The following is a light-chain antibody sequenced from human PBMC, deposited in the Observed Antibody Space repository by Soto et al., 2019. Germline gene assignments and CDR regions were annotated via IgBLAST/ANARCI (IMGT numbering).Light chain of an antibody. J-gene: IGKJ3*01. CDR1: QRLLHSNGYNY. CDR2: SGS. Sequence: EIVMTQSPLSLPVTPGEPASISCKSSQRLLHSNGYNYLEWYLQKPGQSPQLLIYSGSNRASGGPDRFSGSGSGTDFTLKISRVEAEDVAVYYCMQALQAPFTFGPGTKVDIK. CDR3: MQALQAPFT. V-gene: IGKV2-28*01.